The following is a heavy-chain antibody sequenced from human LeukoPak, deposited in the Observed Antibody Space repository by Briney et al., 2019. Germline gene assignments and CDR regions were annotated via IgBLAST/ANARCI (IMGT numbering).Heavy chain of an antibody. Sequence: SQTLSLTCTVSGTSISSGAYSWSWVRQHPGKGLEWIAYIYYSGNTYYNPSLKRRVTISVDTSKNQFSLKLSSVTAADTAVYYCARARGYSYGRDFDYWGQGTLVTVSS. CDR1: GTSISSGAYS. CDR2: IYYSGNT. CDR3: ARARGYSYGRDFDY. D-gene: IGHD5-18*01. J-gene: IGHJ4*02. V-gene: IGHV4-31*03.